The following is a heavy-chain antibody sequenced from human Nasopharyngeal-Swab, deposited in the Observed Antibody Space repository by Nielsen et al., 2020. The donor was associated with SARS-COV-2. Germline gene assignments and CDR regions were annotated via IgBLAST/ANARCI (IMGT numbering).Heavy chain of an antibody. Sequence: SETLSLTCAVYGGSFSSYYWGWIRQPPGKGLEWIGSIYYSGSTYYNPSLKSRVTISVDTSKNQFSLKLSSVTAADTAVYYCARIRLGYDILTGYSPSYNWFDPWGQGTLVTVSS. D-gene: IGHD3-9*01. J-gene: IGHJ5*02. CDR3: ARIRLGYDILTGYSPSYNWFDP. V-gene: IGHV4-39*07. CDR2: IYYSGST. CDR1: GGSFSSYY.